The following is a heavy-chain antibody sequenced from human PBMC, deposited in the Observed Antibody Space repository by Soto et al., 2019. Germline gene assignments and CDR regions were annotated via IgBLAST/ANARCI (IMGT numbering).Heavy chain of an antibody. D-gene: IGHD4-4*01. J-gene: IGHJ3*02. Sequence: GGSLRLSCAASGFTFSSYWMSWVRQAPGKGLEWVANIKQDGSEKYYVDSVKGRFTISRDNAKNSLYLQMNSLRAEDTAVYYCARDSPTVTTYRGALDIWGQGTMVTVSS. CDR3: ARDSPTVTTYRGALDI. CDR2: IKQDGSEK. V-gene: IGHV3-7*05. CDR1: GFTFSSYW.